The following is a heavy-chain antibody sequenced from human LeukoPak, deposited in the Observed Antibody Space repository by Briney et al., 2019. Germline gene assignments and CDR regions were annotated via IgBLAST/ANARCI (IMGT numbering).Heavy chain of an antibody. J-gene: IGHJ6*03. CDR1: GFTFSSYG. V-gene: IGHV3-48*01. CDR3: ARARAGYYMDV. Sequence: GGSLRLSCAASGFTFSSYGMNWVRQAPGKGLELVSHISSTSSTIYYADSVKGRLTISRDNAKKSLYLQMNSLRAEDTAVYYCARARAGYYMDVWGKGTTVTVSS. CDR2: ISSTSSTI.